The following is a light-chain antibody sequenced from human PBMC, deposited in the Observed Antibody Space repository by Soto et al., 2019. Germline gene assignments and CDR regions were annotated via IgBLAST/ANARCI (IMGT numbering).Light chain of an antibody. CDR3: CSYAGSYSLV. J-gene: IGLJ2*01. CDR2: DVR. Sequence: QSALTQPRSVSESPGQSVTISCTGTSSDVGGYNYVSWYQHHPGKAPKLMIYDVRKRPSGVPDRFSGSKSGNTASLTISGLQAEDEADYYCCSYAGSYSLVFGGGTKLTVL. V-gene: IGLV2-11*01. CDR1: SSDVGGYNY.